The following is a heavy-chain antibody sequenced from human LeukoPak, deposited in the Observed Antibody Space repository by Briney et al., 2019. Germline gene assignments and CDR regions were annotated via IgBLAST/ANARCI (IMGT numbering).Heavy chain of an antibody. J-gene: IGHJ4*02. Sequence: SETLSLTCAVYGGSFSGYYWSWIRQPPGKGLEWIGEINHSGSTNYNPSLKSRVTISVDTSKNQFSLKLSSVTAADTAVYYCARHVSPAYNFWSGYHVFDSWGQGTPVTVSA. D-gene: IGHD3-3*01. CDR1: GGSFSGYY. CDR3: ARHVSPAYNFWSGYHVFDS. V-gene: IGHV4-34*01. CDR2: INHSGST.